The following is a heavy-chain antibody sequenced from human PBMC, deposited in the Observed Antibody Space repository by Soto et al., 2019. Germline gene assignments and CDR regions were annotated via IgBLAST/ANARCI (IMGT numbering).Heavy chain of an antibody. D-gene: IGHD6-19*01. CDR1: GFTFSSYA. Sequence: EVQLLESGGGLVQPGGSLRLSCAASGFTFSSYAMSWVRQAPGKGLEWVSAISGSGGSTYYADSVKGRFTISRDNSKNTLYRQMNSLRAEDTAVYYCAKDQLSLYSSGWYSAFDSWGQGTMVTVSS. J-gene: IGHJ3*02. CDR2: ISGSGGST. V-gene: IGHV3-23*01. CDR3: AKDQLSLYSSGWYSAFDS.